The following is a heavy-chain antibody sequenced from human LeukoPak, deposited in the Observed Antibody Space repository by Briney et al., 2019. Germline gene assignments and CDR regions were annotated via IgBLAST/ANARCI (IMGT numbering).Heavy chain of an antibody. CDR3: ARDVLTQPVSDY. Sequence: PSETLSLTCTVSRGSISGHYWSWIRPPAERGVELIGRVYTSGLTNYNPSLNSRVTMSVDTSKNQFSLKLSSVTAADTAVYYCARDVLTQPVSDYWGRGTLVTISS. D-gene: IGHD4/OR15-4a*01. CDR1: RGSISGHY. J-gene: IGHJ4*02. CDR2: VYTSGLT. V-gene: IGHV4-4*07.